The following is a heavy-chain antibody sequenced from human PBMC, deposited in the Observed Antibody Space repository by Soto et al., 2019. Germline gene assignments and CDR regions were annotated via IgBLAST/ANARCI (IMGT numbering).Heavy chain of an antibody. V-gene: IGHV3-23*01. CDR3: AKEGTSGLYYFDY. CDR2: ISGSGGSP. CDR1: GFTFSNYA. D-gene: IGHD6-19*01. J-gene: IGHJ4*02. Sequence: EVQLLESGGGLVQPGGSLRLSCAASGFTFSNYAMNWVRQAPGKGLEWVSTISGSGGSPYYADSVKGRFTISRDNSKNTLYLQMNNLRAGDSAIYYCAKEGTSGLYYFDYWGQGTLVTVSS.